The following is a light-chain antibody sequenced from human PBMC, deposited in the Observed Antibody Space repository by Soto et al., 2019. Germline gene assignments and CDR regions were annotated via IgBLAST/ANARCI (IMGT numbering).Light chain of an antibody. CDR3: QSYDRSLSGYV. J-gene: IGLJ1*01. Sequence: QSALTQPPPVSGAPGQRVTISCTGSSSNIGAGYDVHWYQQLPGTAPKLLIYANSNRPSGVPDRFSGSKSGTSASLAITGLQAEDESDYYCQSYDRSLSGYVFGTGTGVAGL. CDR2: ANS. CDR1: SSNIGAGYD. V-gene: IGLV1-40*01.